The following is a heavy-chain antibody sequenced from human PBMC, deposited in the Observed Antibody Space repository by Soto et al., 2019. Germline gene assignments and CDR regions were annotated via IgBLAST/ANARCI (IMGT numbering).Heavy chain of an antibody. V-gene: IGHV3-23*01. J-gene: IGHJ3*02. CDR1: GFTFSSYA. CDR3: AKDGYCSSTSCYIRAFDI. D-gene: IGHD2-2*02. Sequence: EVQLLESGGGLVQPGGSLRLSCAASGFTFSSYAMSWVRQAPGKGLEWVSAISGSGGSTYYADSVKGRFTISRDNSKNTLYLQMNSLRAEDTAVYYCAKDGYCSSTSCYIRAFDIWGHGTMVTVSS. CDR2: ISGSGGST.